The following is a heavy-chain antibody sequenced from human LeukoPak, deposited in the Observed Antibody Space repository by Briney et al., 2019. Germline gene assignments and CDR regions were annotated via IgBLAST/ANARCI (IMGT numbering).Heavy chain of an antibody. V-gene: IGHV4-4*07. CDR2: IYASGST. Sequence: SETLSLTCTVSGGSISSYYWNWIRQPAGKGLEWIGRIYASGSTNYNPSLKSRVTMSVDTSKNQFSLKLSSVTAADTAVYYCASGRRDTAMVRSFDYWGQGTLVTVSS. D-gene: IGHD5-18*01. CDR1: GGSISSYY. CDR3: ASGRRDTAMVRSFDY. J-gene: IGHJ4*02.